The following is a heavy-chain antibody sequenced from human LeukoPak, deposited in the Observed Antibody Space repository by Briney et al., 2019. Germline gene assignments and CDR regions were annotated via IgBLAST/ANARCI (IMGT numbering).Heavy chain of an antibody. D-gene: IGHD3-3*01. CDR2: IYTSGST. CDR3: ARDTDDSDFWSGYLSGANWFDP. CDR1: VRSISSYY. J-gene: IGHJ5*02. Sequence: SETLSLTCTVPVRSISSYYWSWIRQPAAKGLEWIGRIYTSGSTNYHPSLKSRVTMSVDTSKNQFSLKLSSVTAADTAVYSCARDTDDSDFWSGYLSGANWFDPWGQGTLVTVSS. V-gene: IGHV4-4*07.